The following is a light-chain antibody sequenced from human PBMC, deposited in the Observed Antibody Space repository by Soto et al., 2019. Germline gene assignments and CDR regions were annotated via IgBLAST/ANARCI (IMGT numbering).Light chain of an antibody. CDR3: QQYSNAPYT. CDR2: TAS. Sequence: EIVLTQSPGTLSLSPGERATLSCRASQTVGSGYLAWYQQTPGQAPRLLINTASSRATGIPDRFSGSGYGTDFTLTISRLEPEDVALYYCQQYSNAPYTFGQGSKLEIK. V-gene: IGKV3-20*01. CDR1: QTVGSGY. J-gene: IGKJ2*01.